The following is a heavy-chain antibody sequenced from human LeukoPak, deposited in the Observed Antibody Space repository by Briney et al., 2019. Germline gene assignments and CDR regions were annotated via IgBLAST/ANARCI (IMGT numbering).Heavy chain of an antibody. Sequence: GGSLRLSCAASGFTFSDYYMSWIRQAPGKGLEWVSYTSSSSSYTNYADSVKGRFTISRDNAKNSLYLQMNSLRAEDTAVYYCARDFYYYDSSGYYPDYWGQGTLVTVSS. J-gene: IGHJ4*02. D-gene: IGHD3-22*01. CDR3: ARDFYYYDSSGYYPDY. CDR2: TSSSSSYT. CDR1: GFTFSDYY. V-gene: IGHV3-11*05.